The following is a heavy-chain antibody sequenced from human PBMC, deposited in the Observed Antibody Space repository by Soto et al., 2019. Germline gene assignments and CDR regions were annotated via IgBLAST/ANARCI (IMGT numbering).Heavy chain of an antibody. CDR3: ARDGVGGTTFYGYFDY. Sequence: SLRLSCAPRADIFNRYRMSSVRQAPEKGLEWVAIIRHDGSEIYYADSVKGRFTISRDNSKNTLHLQMNSLRVEDTALYYCARDGVGGTTFYGYFDYWGQGALVTVSS. D-gene: IGHD1-26*01. J-gene: IGHJ4*02. CDR1: ADIFNRYR. V-gene: IGHV3-33*07. CDR2: IRHDGSEI.